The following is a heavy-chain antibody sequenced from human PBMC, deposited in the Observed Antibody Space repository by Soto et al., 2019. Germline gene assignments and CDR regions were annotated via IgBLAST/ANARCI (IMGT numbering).Heavy chain of an antibody. D-gene: IGHD3-10*01. Sequence: GGSLRLSCGASGFTFSSYAMHWVRQAPGKGLEWVAVISYDGSNKYYADSVKGRFTISRDNSKNTLYLQMNSLRTEDTAVYYYARDAGIYGPGSAQSGMDVWGQGTTVTVSS. J-gene: IGHJ6*02. V-gene: IGHV3-30-3*01. CDR3: ARDAGIYGPGSAQSGMDV. CDR2: ISYDGSNK. CDR1: GFTFSSYA.